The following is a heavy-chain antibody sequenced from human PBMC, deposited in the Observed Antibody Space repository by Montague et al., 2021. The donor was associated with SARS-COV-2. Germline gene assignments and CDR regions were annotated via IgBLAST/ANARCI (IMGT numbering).Heavy chain of an antibody. V-gene: IGHV2-70*01. D-gene: IGHD1-26*01. J-gene: IGHJ3*02. Sequence: PALVKPTQTLTLTCTFSGFSLSTSGMCVSWIRQPPGKALEWLALIDWDDDKYYSTSLKTRLTISKDTSKNQVVLTMTNMDPADTATYYCARIWGATRGDAFDIWGQGTMVTVPS. CDR3: ARIWGATRGDAFDI. CDR2: IDWDDDK. CDR1: GFSLSTSGMC.